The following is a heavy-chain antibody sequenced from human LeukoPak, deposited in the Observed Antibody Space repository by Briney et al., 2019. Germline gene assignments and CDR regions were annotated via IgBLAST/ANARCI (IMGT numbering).Heavy chain of an antibody. CDR3: TRRVGTNPYYYDSSGYFDY. CDR2: ISHSGSA. CDR1: GGSFSGYY. D-gene: IGHD3-22*01. J-gene: IGHJ4*02. V-gene: IGHV4-34*01. Sequence: SETLSLTCAVYGGSFSGYYWSWTRQPPGKGLEWIGEISHSGSANYHPSLKSRVTISVDTSKSQFSLKLNSVTAADTALYYCTRRVGTNPYYYDSSGYFDYWGQGTLVIVSS.